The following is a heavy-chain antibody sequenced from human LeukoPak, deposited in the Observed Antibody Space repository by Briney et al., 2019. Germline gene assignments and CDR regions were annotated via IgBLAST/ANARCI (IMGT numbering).Heavy chain of an antibody. CDR1: GGSISSYY. V-gene: IGHV4-59*01. CDR3: ARVPYDYGDYVDYYYYGMDV. CDR2: IYYSWST. D-gene: IGHD4-17*01. Sequence: SETLSLTCTVSGGSISSYYWSWIRQPPGKGLEWIGYIYYSWSTNYNPSLKSRVTISVDTSKNQFSLKLSSVTAADTAVYYCARVPYDYGDYVDYYYYGMDVWGQGTTVTVSS. J-gene: IGHJ6*02.